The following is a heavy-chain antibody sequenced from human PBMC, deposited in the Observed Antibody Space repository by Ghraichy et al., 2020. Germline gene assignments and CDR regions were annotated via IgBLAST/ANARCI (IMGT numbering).Heavy chain of an antibody. V-gene: IGHV5-51*01. J-gene: IGHJ4*02. CDR3: ARLQMWGGDSPSRHFDY. CDR1: GYSFSGFW. D-gene: IGHD2-21*02. Sequence: GESLNISCKGSGYSFSGFWIAWVRQMPGKGLEWMGIIYPDDSDTTYSPSFEGQVTISADKSINTAYLQWSSLRASDSAVYYCARLQMWGGDSPSRHFDYWGQGTLVTVSS. CDR2: IYPDDSDT.